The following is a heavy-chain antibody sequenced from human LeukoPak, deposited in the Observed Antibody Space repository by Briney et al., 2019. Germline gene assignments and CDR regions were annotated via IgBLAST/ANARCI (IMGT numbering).Heavy chain of an antibody. CDR3: AKTDFWSGFDY. V-gene: IGHV3-23*01. D-gene: IGHD3-3*01. Sequence: GGSLRLSCAASEFTISRYWMHWVRQAPGKGLEWVSAISGSGGSTYYADSVKGRFTISRDNSKNTLYLQMNSLRAEDTAVYYCAKTDFWSGFDYWGQGTLVTVSS. J-gene: IGHJ4*02. CDR2: ISGSGGST. CDR1: EFTISRYW.